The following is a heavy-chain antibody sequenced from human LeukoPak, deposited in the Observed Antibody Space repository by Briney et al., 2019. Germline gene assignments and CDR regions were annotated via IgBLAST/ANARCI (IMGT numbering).Heavy chain of an antibody. CDR2: IIPIFGTA. J-gene: IGHJ5*02. V-gene: IGHV1-69*05. CDR1: GYTFTIYA. D-gene: IGHD6-19*01. Sequence: SVTVSCKASGYTFTIYAISWVRQAPGQGLEWMGGIIPIFGTANYAQKFQGRVTITRDTSASTAYMELSSLRSEDTAVYYCARGAPIRVAVAATFDPWGQGTLVTVPS. CDR3: ARGAPIRVAVAATFDP.